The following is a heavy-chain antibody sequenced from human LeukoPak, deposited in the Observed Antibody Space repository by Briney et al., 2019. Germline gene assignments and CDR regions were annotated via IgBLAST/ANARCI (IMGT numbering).Heavy chain of an antibody. CDR3: AREHRDGYNFDY. CDR1: GYTFTGYY. CDR2: INPNSGGT. D-gene: IGHD5-24*01. Sequence: ASVKVSCKASGYTFTGYYMHWARQAPGQGLEWMGWINPNSGGTNYAQVFQGRVTMTRDTSISTAYMELSRLRSDDTAIYYCAREHRDGYNFDYWGQGTLVTVSS. J-gene: IGHJ4*02. V-gene: IGHV1-2*02.